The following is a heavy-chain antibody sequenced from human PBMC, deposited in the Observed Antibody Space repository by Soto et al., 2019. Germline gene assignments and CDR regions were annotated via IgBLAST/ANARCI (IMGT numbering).Heavy chain of an antibody. D-gene: IGHD3-22*01. J-gene: IGHJ4*02. V-gene: IGHV3-23*01. CDR3: AKDRQFRSYYESAGHYND. Sequence: EVQLLESGGGLVQPGGSLRLTCVGSGFTFRNQDMRWVRQAPGKGLEWVSGISGRGGVTYYADSVKGRFTISRDYSKNTLYLQMNNLRANDTAVYYCAKDRQFRSYYESAGHYNDWGQGTLVTVSS. CDR1: GFTFRNQD. CDR2: ISGRGGVT.